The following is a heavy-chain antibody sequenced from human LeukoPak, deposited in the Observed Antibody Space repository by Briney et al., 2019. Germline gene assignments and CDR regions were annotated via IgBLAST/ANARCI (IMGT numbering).Heavy chain of an antibody. Sequence: ASVKVSCTASGYTFISYAMNWVRQAPGQQLEWMGWINTETGNPTYAQGFTRQFVFSVDTSVNTAYLQISSLRTEDTAVYYCARGGYYGGSGTYGFFDYWGQGSLVTVSS. D-gene: IGHD3-10*01. CDR3: ARGGYYGGSGTYGFFDY. J-gene: IGHJ4*02. V-gene: IGHV7-4-1*02. CDR1: GYTFISYA. CDR2: INTETGNP.